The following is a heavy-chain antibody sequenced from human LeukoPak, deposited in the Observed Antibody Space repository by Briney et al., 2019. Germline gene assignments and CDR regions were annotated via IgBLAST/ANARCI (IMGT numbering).Heavy chain of an antibody. J-gene: IGHJ4*02. D-gene: IGHD4-23*01. V-gene: IGHV4-61*01. Sequence: PSETLSLTCTVSGGSVSSGSYYWSWIQQPPGKGLEWIGYIYYSGSTNYNPSLKSRVTISVDTSKNQFSLKLSSVTAADTAVYYCARYGGNSYYFDYWGQGTLVTVSS. CDR3: ARYGGNSYYFDY. CDR2: IYYSGST. CDR1: GGSVSSGSYY.